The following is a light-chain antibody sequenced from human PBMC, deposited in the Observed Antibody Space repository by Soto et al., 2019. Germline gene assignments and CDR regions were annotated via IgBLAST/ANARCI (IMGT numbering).Light chain of an antibody. J-gene: IGKJ1*01. CDR3: QQYGSSPLT. CDR1: ETVATNH. CDR2: AAS. V-gene: IGKV3-20*01. Sequence: EIVLTQSPRTLSFSPGGSATLSCRASETVATNHLTWYQQKSGQAPRLLIYAASRRATDIPDRFTGSGSGTDFTLTISRLEPEDSAVYYCQQYGSSPLTFGQGTRVEI.